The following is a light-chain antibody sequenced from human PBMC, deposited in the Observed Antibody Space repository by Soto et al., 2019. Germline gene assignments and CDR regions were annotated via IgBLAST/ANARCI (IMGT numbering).Light chain of an antibody. CDR3: QHYDGFPWT. CDR2: KAS. J-gene: IGKJ1*01. CDR1: QNISNW. V-gene: IGKV1-5*03. Sequence: DIQMNQSPSTLSASIGDRVTITCRASQNISNWLAWYQQKPGKAPKLLIYKASSLEGGVPSRLSGSASGTEFTLTISSLQPDDFATYYCQHYDGFPWTFGQGTKVEIK.